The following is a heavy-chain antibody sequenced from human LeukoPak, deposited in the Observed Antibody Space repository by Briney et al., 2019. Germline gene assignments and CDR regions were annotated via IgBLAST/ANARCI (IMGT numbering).Heavy chain of an antibody. J-gene: IGHJ4*02. D-gene: IGHD2-2*01. V-gene: IGHV3-15*01. Sequence: PGGSLRLSCAASGFTFSNAWVSWVRQAPGKGLEWVGRIKSKTDGGTTDYAAPVKGRFTISRDDSKNTLYLQMNSLKTEDTAVYYCTTLVVPAASLDYWGQGTLVTVSS. CDR2: IKSKTDGGTT. CDR1: GFTFSNAW. CDR3: TTLVVPAASLDY.